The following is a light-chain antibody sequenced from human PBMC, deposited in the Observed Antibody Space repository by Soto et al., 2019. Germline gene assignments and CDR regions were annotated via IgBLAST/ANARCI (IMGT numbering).Light chain of an antibody. J-gene: IGKJ2*01. Sequence: EIVLTQSPGTLSLSPGERATLSCRASQSVRSSFFAWYQQKPGQAPRLLIYDVSVRATGIPDRFSGSGSGTDFTNTINRPEPENFAVYYCQQYENSVMYTFGQGTKLEIK. CDR1: QSVRSSF. CDR2: DVS. CDR3: QQYENSVMYT. V-gene: IGKV3-20*01.